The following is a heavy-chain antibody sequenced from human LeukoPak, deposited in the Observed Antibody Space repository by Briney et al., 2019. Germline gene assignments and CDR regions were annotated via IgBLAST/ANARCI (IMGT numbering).Heavy chain of an antibody. CDR3: AKEGNDNYYYYYMDV. D-gene: IGHD1-1*01. CDR2: ISGIGGTT. CDR1: GFTFSSYA. V-gene: IGHV3-23*01. Sequence: GGSLRLSCAASGFTFSSYAMNWVRQAPGKGLEWVSAISGIGGTTYYADSVKGRFTISRDNSKNTLYLQMNSLRAEDTAVYYCAKEGNDNYYYYYMDVWGKGTTVTVSS. J-gene: IGHJ6*03.